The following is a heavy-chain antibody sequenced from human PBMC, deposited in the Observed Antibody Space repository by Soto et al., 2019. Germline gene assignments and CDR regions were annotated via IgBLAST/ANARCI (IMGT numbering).Heavy chain of an antibody. CDR3: AKDRTRYSSGWHNWFDP. Sequence: SLRLSCAASGFTFYDYAMHFIRQSPFKCLEWVSGISWNSGSIGYADSVKGRFTISRDNAKNSLYLQMNSLRAEDTALYYCAKDRTRYSSGWHNWFDPWGQGTLVTVSS. V-gene: IGHV3-9*01. D-gene: IGHD6-19*01. J-gene: IGHJ5*02. CDR1: GFTFYDYA. CDR2: ISWNSGSI.